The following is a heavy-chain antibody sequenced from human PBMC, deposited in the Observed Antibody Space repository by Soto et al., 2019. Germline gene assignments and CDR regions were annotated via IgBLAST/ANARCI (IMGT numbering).Heavy chain of an antibody. V-gene: IGHV4-30-4*01. J-gene: IGHJ5*02. Sequence: KTSETLSLTCTVSGGSISSGDYYWSWIRQPPGKGLEWIGYIYYSGSTYYNPSLKSRVTISVETSKNQFSLKLSSVTAADTAVYYCARSYYDFWSGYYNRGGFWFDPWGQGTLVTVSS. CDR2: IYYSGST. CDR3: ARSYYDFWSGYYNRGGFWFDP. CDR1: GGSISSGDYY. D-gene: IGHD3-3*01.